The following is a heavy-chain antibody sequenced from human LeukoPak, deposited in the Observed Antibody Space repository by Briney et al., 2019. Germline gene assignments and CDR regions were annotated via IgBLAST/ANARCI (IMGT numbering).Heavy chain of an antibody. Sequence: GESLKISCRGSGYSFTNYWIGWVRQMPGKGLEWMGIIYPADSVTRYSPSFQGQVTISADKSISTAYLQWSSLKASDTAMYYCARRPWYYDFWSGYYPGDDAFDIWGQGTMVTVSS. CDR1: GYSFTNYW. CDR2: IYPADSVT. CDR3: ARRPWYYDFWSGYYPGDDAFDI. J-gene: IGHJ3*02. V-gene: IGHV5-51*01. D-gene: IGHD3-3*01.